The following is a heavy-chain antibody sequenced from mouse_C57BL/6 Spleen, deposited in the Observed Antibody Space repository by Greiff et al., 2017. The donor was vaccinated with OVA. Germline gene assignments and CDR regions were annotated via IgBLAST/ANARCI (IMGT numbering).Heavy chain of an antibody. J-gene: IGHJ2*01. CDR3: ARDEEGYFDY. Sequence: VQLKQSGGGLVKPGGSLKLSCAASGFTFSSYAMSWVRQTPEKRLEWVATISDGGSYTYYPDNVKGRFTISRDNAKNNLYLQMSHLKSEDTAMYYCARDEEGYFDYWGQGTTLTVSS. CDR1: GFTFSSYA. V-gene: IGHV5-4*01. CDR2: ISDGGSYT.